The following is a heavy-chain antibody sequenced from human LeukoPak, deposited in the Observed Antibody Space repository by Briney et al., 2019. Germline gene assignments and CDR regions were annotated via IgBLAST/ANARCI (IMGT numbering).Heavy chain of an antibody. Sequence: GGSLRLSCAASGFTFANAWMNWVRQAPGKGLEWVGRIKSKADGETIDYAAPVKGRFTFSRDDSKNMLYLQMNSLKSEDTAVYYCSTLTSRGLSDSWGQGTLVTVSS. CDR2: IKSKADGETI. D-gene: IGHD1-20*01. CDR1: GFTFANAW. CDR3: STLTSRGLSDS. V-gene: IGHV3-15*07. J-gene: IGHJ4*02.